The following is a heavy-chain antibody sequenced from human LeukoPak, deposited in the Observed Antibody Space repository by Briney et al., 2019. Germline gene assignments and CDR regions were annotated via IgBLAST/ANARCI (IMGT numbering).Heavy chain of an antibody. D-gene: IGHD6-6*01. V-gene: IGHV3-30-3*01. Sequence: GGSLRLSCAASGFTFSSYAMHWVRQAPGKGLEWVAVISYDGSNKFYADSVKGRFTLSRDNSKNTLYLQMNSLRIEDTAVYYCASGFSSSPYFDYWGQGTLVTVSS. CDR3: ASGFSSSPYFDY. CDR1: GFTFSSYA. CDR2: ISYDGSNK. J-gene: IGHJ4*02.